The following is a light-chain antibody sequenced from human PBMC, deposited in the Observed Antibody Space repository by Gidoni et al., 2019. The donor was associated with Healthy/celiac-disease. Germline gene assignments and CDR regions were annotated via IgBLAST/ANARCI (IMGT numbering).Light chain of an antibody. J-gene: IGKJ4*01. CDR1: QDISNH. CDR2: DAS. CDR3: QQYDNLSLT. Sequence: DIQMTQSPSSLSASVGDRVTITCQASQDISNHLNWYQQKPGKAPKLLFYDASNLETGVPSRFSGSGSGTDFTFTISSLQPEDIATYYCQQYDNLSLTFGGGTKVEIK. V-gene: IGKV1-33*01.